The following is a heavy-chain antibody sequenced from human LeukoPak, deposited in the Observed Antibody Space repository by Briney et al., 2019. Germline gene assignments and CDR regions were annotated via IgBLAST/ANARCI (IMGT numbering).Heavy chain of an antibody. D-gene: IGHD3-3*01. Sequence: PSETLSLTCSVSGGSFSSGGHYWSWIRQHPGKGLEWLGYIYNTGNTYYNPSLKSRVTISVDRSKNQFSLKLSSVTAADTAVYYCARGALEWFQGYFDYWGQGTLVTVSS. V-gene: IGHV4-31*02. CDR2: IYNTGNT. CDR3: ARGALEWFQGYFDY. J-gene: IGHJ4*02. CDR1: GGSFSSGGHY.